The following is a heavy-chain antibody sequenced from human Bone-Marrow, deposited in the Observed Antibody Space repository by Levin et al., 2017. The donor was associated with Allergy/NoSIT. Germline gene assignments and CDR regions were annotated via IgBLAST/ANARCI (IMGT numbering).Heavy chain of an antibody. J-gene: IGHJ6*02. CDR3: ARMWPTICSGTNCRFSGMDV. CDR1: GFSFSTFA. V-gene: IGHV3-23*01. D-gene: IGHD3-3*01. CDR2: VSDDDEST. Sequence: GESLKISCSASGFSFSTFAMSWVRQAPGKGLEWVSGVSDDDESTYYAESVKGRFTVSRDNSKNTLFLQMSSLRGEDTALYFCARMWPTICSGTNCRFSGMDVWGQGTAVTVSS.